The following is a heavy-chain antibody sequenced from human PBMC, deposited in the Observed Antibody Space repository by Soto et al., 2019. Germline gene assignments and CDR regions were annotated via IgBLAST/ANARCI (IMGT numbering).Heavy chain of an antibody. D-gene: IGHD6-13*01. J-gene: IGHJ4*02. CDR3: ARGASRGYPYFFDS. CDR2: IIPYYNTL. V-gene: IGHV1-69*06. Sequence: QAQLVQSGAEVRKPGSSVKLSCKASEGTFNSYAIAWVRQAPGQGLEWMGGIIPYYNTLYYAQKSQDRVTITASNSTNTVYMELSSLRSDDTAVYFCARGASRGYPYFFDSWAQGTLVTVSS. CDR1: EGTFNSYA.